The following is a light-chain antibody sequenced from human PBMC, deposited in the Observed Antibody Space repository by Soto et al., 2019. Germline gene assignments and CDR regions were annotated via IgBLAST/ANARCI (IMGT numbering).Light chain of an antibody. CDR3: GSYTSSSTPYV. Sequence: QSALTQPASVSGSPGQSITISCTGTNSDVGGYTYVSWYQQHPGKAPKLMIYDVSNRPSGVSNRFSGSKSGNTASLTISGLQADDEADYYCGSYTSSSTPYVFGTGTKVTVL. CDR2: DVS. J-gene: IGLJ1*01. CDR1: NSDVGGYTY. V-gene: IGLV2-14*03.